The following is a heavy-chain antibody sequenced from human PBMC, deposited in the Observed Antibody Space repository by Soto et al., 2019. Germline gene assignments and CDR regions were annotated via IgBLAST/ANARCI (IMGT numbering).Heavy chain of an antibody. CDR3: AKDRKRMDV. CDR2: ITPSSAST. Sequence: PGGSLRLSCAASGFTFSSYGMSWVRQAPGKGLEWVSVITPSSASTFYADSVKGRFTISRDNSKNMLYLQMNSLRAEDTAVYYWAKDRKRMDVWGQGTTVTVSS. CDR1: GFTFSSYG. V-gene: IGHV3-23*01. J-gene: IGHJ6*02.